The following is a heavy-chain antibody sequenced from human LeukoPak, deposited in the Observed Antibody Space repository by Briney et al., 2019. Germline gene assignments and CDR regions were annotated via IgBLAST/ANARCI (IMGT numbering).Heavy chain of an antibody. J-gene: IGHJ4*02. CDR2: ISTTSYA. Sequence: SESLYLTCTVSGASVRSFSWSFIRQPPGQGLEYIGYISTTSYADYNPALQRRVSISVEASKNLFFLKLRSVTAADSDIYYYARLIPKAKTTDYFDYWGQGTLVTVSS. CDR3: ARLIPKAKTTDYFDY. CDR1: GASVRSFS. V-gene: IGHV4-4*09. D-gene: IGHD3-16*01.